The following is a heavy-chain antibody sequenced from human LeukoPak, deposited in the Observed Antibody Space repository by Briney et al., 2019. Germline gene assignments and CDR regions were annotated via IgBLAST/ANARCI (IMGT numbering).Heavy chain of an antibody. Sequence: SETLSLTCTVVSGGSISSSSYYWGWIRQPPGKGLEWIGSFYYSGSTYYNPSLKSRVTISADTSKNQFSLKLSSVTAADTAVYYCARLWRAAIDYGGQGILVTVSS. CDR2: FYYSGST. V-gene: IGHV4-39*01. D-gene: IGHD1-1*01. J-gene: IGHJ4*02. CDR3: ARLWRAAIDY. CDR1: GGSISSSSYY.